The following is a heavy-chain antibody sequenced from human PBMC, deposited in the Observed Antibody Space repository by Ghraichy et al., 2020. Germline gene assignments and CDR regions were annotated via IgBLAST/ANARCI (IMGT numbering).Heavy chain of an antibody. J-gene: IGHJ4*02. CDR1: GGSISSYY. V-gene: IGHV4-59*01. CDR3: ARHNSSGWYGDYFDY. Sequence: SETLSLTCTVSGGSISSYYWSWIRQPPGKGLEWIGYIYYSGSTNYNPSLKSRVTISVDTSKNQFSLKLSSVTAVDTAVYYCARHNSSGWYGDYFDYWGQGTLVTVSS. D-gene: IGHD6-19*01. CDR2: IYYSGST.